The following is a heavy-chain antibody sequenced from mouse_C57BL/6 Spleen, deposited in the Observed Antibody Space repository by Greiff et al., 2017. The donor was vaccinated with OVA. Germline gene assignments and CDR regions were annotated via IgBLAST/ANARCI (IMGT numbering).Heavy chain of an antibody. CDR3: ARPPIYYDYEGFAY. CDR1: GYTFTSYW. V-gene: IGHV1-64*01. J-gene: IGHJ3*01. CDR2: IHPNSGST. Sequence: QVQLQQSGAELVKPGASVKLSCKASGYTFTSYWMHWVKQRPGQGLEWIGMIHPNSGSTNYNEKFKSKATLTVDKSSSTAYMQLSSLTSEDSAVYYCARPPIYYDYEGFAYWGQGTLVTVSA. D-gene: IGHD2-4*01.